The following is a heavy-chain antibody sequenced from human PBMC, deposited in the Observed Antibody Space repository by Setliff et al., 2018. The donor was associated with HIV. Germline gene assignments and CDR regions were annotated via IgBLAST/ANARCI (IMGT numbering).Heavy chain of an antibody. CDR2: IYYSGST. J-gene: IGHJ4*02. Sequence: SETLSLTCNVSGGSISTSSYYWIWVRQPPGEGLEWIGNIYYSGSTYYNPSLQSRITISVDTSQNQFSLKVSSVTAADTAVYFCARGGDGYNPGGGTFDHWGQGTLVTVSS. CDR3: ARGGDGYNPGGGTFDH. V-gene: IGHV4-39*07. D-gene: IGHD1-1*01. CDR1: GGSISTSSYY.